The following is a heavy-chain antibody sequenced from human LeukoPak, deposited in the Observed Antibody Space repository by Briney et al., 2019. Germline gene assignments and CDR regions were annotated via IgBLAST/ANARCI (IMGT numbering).Heavy chain of an antibody. CDR3: ARDLVGGWDDSSGYYYGYFDY. Sequence: GGSLRLSCAASGFTFSSYEMNWVRQAPGKGLEWISFITSSGSPIYYADSVKGRFTISRDNSRNTLYLQMNSLRAEDTAAYYCARDLVGGWDDSSGYYYGYFDYWGQGTLVTVSS. CDR2: ITSSGSPI. D-gene: IGHD3-22*01. V-gene: IGHV3-48*03. CDR1: GFTFSSYE. J-gene: IGHJ4*02.